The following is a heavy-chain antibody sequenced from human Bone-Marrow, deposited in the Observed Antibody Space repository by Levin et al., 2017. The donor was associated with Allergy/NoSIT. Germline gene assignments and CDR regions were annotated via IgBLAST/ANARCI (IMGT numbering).Heavy chain of an antibody. D-gene: IGHD5-18*01. CDR2: IYSGVGTI. J-gene: IGHJ4*02. V-gene: IGHV3-53*01. Sequence: PGGSLRLSCVGSGFSVSFNYMSWVRQAPGKGLEWVSVIYSGVGTIYYADSVKGRFTISRDNSKNTVYLQMNSLRAEDTAVYYCARGLDSYGAIFDYWGQGTLVTVSS. CDR1: GFSVSFNY. CDR3: ARGLDSYGAIFDY.